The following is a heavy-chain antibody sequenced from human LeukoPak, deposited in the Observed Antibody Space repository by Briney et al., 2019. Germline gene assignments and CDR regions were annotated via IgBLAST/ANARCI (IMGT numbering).Heavy chain of an antibody. CDR1: GGSIISHY. CDR3: ASGALEYSSHYMDV. CDR2: MYNSGTT. J-gene: IGHJ6*03. Sequence: SETLSLTCTVSGGSIISHYWSWIRQPPGKGLEWIGYMYNSGTTNYNPSLHRRVTLSVDTSKNQFSLKLSSVTGPDTAGYYCASGALEYSSHYMDVRGKGTTVSVSS. D-gene: IGHD6-13*01. V-gene: IGHV4-59*11.